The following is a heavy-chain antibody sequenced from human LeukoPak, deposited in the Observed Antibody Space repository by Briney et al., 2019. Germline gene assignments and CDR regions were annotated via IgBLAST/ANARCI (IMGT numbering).Heavy chain of an antibody. J-gene: IGHJ6*02. V-gene: IGHV3-23*01. D-gene: IGHD1-26*01. CDR3: AKDQIVGATSSYYGMDV. Sequence: GGSLRLSCVASGFTFSSYAMSWVRQAPGKGLEWVSTISGSGGSTYYGGSVRGRFTISRDNSKNTLDLQMNSLSAEDTAVYYCAKDQIVGATSSYYGMDVWGQGTTVTVSS. CDR2: ISGSGGST. CDR1: GFTFSSYA.